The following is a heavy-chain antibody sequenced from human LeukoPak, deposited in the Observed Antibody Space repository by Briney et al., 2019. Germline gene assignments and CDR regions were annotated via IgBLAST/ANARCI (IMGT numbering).Heavy chain of an antibody. D-gene: IGHD6-19*01. V-gene: IGHV1-8*02. J-gene: IGHJ5*01. Sequence: ASVKVSCKASGYTFTGYYMHWVRQAPGKGLEWMGWMNPKTGNTGYAQNFQGRVNMTSDTPMNTAYMELNSLKSEDAAVYYCVRARYSSAWFDSWGHGTLVIVSS. CDR1: GYTFTGYY. CDR2: MNPKTGNT. CDR3: VRARYSSAWFDS.